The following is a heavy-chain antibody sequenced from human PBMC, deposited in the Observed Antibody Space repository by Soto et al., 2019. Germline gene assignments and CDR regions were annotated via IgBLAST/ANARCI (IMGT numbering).Heavy chain of an antibody. D-gene: IGHD6-6*01. V-gene: IGHV5-10-1*03. Sequence: EVQLVQYGAEVKKHGESLRISCKGSGYSFTSYWSSWVRQMPGKGLEWMGRIDPSDSYTNYSPSFQGHVTISADKSISTAYLQWSSVKASDTAMYYCARHPTSTKYYYGMDVWGQGTTVTVSS. CDR3: ARHPTSTKYYYGMDV. CDR2: IDPSDSYT. CDR1: GYSFTSYW. J-gene: IGHJ6*02.